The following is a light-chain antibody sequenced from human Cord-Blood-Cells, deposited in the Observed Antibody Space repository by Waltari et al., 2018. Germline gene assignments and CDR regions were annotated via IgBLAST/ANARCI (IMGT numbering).Light chain of an antibody. J-gene: IGKJ3*01. CDR2: GAS. Sequence: EIVLTQSPGTLSLSPGERATLSCRASQSVSSSYLAWYQQKPGQAPRLLIYGASSRATGIPDSCSGSGSGTDFTLTISRLEPEDFAVYYCQQYGSFFGPGTKVDIK. CDR3: QQYGSF. CDR1: QSVSSSY. V-gene: IGKV3-20*01.